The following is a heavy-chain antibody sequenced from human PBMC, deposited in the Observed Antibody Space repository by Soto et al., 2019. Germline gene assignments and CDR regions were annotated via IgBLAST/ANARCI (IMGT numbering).Heavy chain of an antibody. CDR2: IWYDAVGK. V-gene: IGHV3-33*01. Sequence: ESGGGVVQPGRSLRLSCAASGFTFKNSAMHWVRQAPGKGLEWVAMIWYDAVGKYYADSVKGRFTISRDHSKNTLSLQMDSLTAEDTAVYYCARDWNAGIFDYWGQGTLVTVSS. CDR3: ARDWNAGIFDY. D-gene: IGHD1-1*01. J-gene: IGHJ4*02. CDR1: GFTFKNSA.